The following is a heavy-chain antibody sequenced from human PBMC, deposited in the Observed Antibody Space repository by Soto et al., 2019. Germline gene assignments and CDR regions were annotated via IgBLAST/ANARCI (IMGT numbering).Heavy chain of an antibody. J-gene: IGHJ4*01. Sequence: GGSLRLSCAASGFTFSSYAMSWVRQAPGKGLEWVSVIYSGGATHYADPVKGRFTISRDNSKNTLYLQMNSLRAEDTAVYYCAAAQQLARGPLGYWGQGTLVTSPQ. CDR1: GFTFSSYA. CDR2: IYSGGAT. D-gene: IGHD6-13*01. V-gene: IGHV3-66*01. CDR3: AAAQQLARGPLGY.